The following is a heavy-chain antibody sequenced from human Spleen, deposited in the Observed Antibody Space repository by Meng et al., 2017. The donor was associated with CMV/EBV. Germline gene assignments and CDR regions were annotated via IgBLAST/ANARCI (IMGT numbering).Heavy chain of an antibody. V-gene: IGHV3-23*01. CDR2: ISGSGDST. CDR3: AKETGTTGY. D-gene: IGHD1-7*01. Sequence: GESLKISCAASGFTFSNYAMNWVRQAPGKGLEWVSAISGSGDSTYDADSVKGRFTISRDNSKNTLYLQMNSLRAEDTAVYYCAKETGTTGYWGQGTLVTVSS. J-gene: IGHJ4*02. CDR1: GFTFSNYA.